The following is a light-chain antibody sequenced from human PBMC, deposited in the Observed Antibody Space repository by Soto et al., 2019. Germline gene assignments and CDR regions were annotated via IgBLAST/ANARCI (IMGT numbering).Light chain of an antibody. CDR3: QQYYSIPWT. CDR1: QSILYSSNNKNY. CDR2: WAS. V-gene: IGKV4-1*01. J-gene: IGKJ1*01. Sequence: DIVMTQSPESLAVSLGERATINCKSSQSILYSSNNKNYLAWYQQKPGQPPKLLIYWASIREFGVPDRFSGSGSGTDFSLTISSLQAEDVAVYFCQQYYSIPWTFGQGTKVEIK.